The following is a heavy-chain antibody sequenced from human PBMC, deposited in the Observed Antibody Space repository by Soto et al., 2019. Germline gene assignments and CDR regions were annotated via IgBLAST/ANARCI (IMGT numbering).Heavy chain of an antibody. CDR1: GFTLRGYA. V-gene: IGHV3-64*01. J-gene: IGHJ6*03. Sequence: EVQLVESGGGLAQPGGSLRLSCAASGFTLRGYAMDWVRQAPGKGLEYVSGISSNGIGTYYANSVQGRFTISRDNSKNTVYLQMGSLRPEDRAVYYCAMRARPDFYYIDVWGKGTTVTVSS. D-gene: IGHD6-6*01. CDR2: ISSNGIGT. CDR3: AMRARPDFYYIDV.